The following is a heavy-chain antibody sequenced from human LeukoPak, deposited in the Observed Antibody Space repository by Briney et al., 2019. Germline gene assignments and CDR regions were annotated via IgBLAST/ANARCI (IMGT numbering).Heavy chain of an antibody. CDR1: GYTFTSYG. V-gene: IGHV1-18*01. D-gene: IGHD2-2*01. J-gene: IGHJ5*02. Sequence: ASVTVSCKASGYTFTSYGISWVRQAPGQGLEWMGWISAYNGNTNYAQKLQGRVTMTTDTSTGTAYMELRSLRSDDTAVYYCARTDVVPAAMRAWFDPWGQGTLVTVSS. CDR2: ISAYNGNT. CDR3: ARTDVVPAAMRAWFDP.